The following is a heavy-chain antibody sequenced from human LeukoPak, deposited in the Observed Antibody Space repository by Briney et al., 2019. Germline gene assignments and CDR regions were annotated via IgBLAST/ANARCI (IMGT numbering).Heavy chain of an antibody. Sequence: GGSLRLSCAVPGFTITSWSMNSVRQALGKGLEWVANIKEDGGMRASLDSVKGRFTISRANPKHPWYLKIKGLRVKNPAGNYVMAESSTSWEGYWGQGTQVTVSS. D-gene: IGHD6-6*01. CDR1: GFTITSWS. CDR3: MAESSTSWEGY. CDR2: IKEDGGMR. J-gene: IGHJ4*02. V-gene: IGHV3-7*01.